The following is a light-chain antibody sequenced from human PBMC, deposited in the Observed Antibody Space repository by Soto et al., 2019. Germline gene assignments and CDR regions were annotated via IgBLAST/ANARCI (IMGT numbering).Light chain of an antibody. V-gene: IGKV2-28*01. CDR1: QSLLHSNGYNY. CDR2: LGS. J-gene: IGKJ4*01. Sequence: DFVMTRSPLSLPVTPGEPASISCRSSQSLLHSNGYNYLDWYLQKPGQSPQLLIYLGSNRASGVPDRFSGSGSGTDFTLKISRVEADDVGVYYCTQGLQTPLTFGGGTKVEIK. CDR3: TQGLQTPLT.